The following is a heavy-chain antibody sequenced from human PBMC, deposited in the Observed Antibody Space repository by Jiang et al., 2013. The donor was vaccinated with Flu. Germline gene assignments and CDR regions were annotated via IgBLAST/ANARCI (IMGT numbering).Heavy chain of an antibody. CDR3: ARDGYYDFWSGPFDY. D-gene: IGHD3-3*01. J-gene: IGHJ4*02. CDR2: ISYDGSNK. Sequence: AASGFTFSSYAMHWVRQAPGKGLEWVAVISYDGSNKYYADSVKGRFTISRDNSKNTLYLQMNSLRAEDTAVYYCARDGYYDFWSGPFDYWGQGTLVTVSS. CDR1: GFTFSSYA. V-gene: IGHV3-30-3*01.